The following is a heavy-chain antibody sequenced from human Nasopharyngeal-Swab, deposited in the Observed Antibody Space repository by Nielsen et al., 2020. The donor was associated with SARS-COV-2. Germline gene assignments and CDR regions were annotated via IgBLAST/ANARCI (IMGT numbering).Heavy chain of an antibody. Sequence: GESLKISCAASGFTVSSHYMSWVRQAPGKGLEWVAVIYSGGSKYYADSVKGRFTISRDNSKNTLYLQMNSLRAEDTAVYYCARDLYRQQWPLYNYYGMDVWGQGTTVTVSS. V-gene: IGHV3-53*01. D-gene: IGHD6-19*01. J-gene: IGHJ6*02. CDR2: IYSGGSK. CDR1: GFTVSSHY. CDR3: ARDLYRQQWPLYNYYGMDV.